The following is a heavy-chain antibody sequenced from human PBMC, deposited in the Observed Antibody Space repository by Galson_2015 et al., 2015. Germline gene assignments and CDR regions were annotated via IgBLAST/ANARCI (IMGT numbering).Heavy chain of an antibody. CDR1: GFTFSSHR. V-gene: IGHV3-21*01. J-gene: IGHJ4*02. CDR3: ARLWLGEYQRAPFDY. D-gene: IGHD3-10*01. CDR2: ISSSSSYI. Sequence: SLRLSCAASGFTFSSHRMHWVRQAPGKGLEWVSSISSSSSYIYYADSVKGRFTISRDNAKNSLYLQMNSLRAEDTAVYYCARLWLGEYQRAPFDYWGQGTLVTVSS.